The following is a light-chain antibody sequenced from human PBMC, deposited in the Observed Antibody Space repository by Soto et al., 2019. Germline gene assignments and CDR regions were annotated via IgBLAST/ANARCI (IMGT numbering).Light chain of an antibody. CDR1: SSDVGGYNY. CDR2: EVS. CDR3: TSYTSSTVVI. Sequence: QSALTQPASLSGSPGQSITISCTGTSSDVGGYNYVSWYQQHPGKAPKLMVYEVSDRPSGVSNRFSGSKSGNTAFLTISGLQAEDDADYYCTSYTSSTVVIFGGGTKLTVL. V-gene: IGLV2-14*01. J-gene: IGLJ2*01.